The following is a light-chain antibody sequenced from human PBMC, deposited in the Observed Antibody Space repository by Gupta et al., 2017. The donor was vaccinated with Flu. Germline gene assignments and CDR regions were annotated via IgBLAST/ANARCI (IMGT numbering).Light chain of an antibody. Sequence: SLCCMASEDGSTYLAWYLQKPGQAPRLLIYAASNRATGVPDRFSGSGSGTDFTLNISRVEPEDVGVYYCMQRRDCLYSFGQGTKLEIK. CDR2: AAS. CDR3: MQRRDCLYS. J-gene: IGKJ2*03. V-gene: IGKV3-11*01. CDR1: EDGSTY.